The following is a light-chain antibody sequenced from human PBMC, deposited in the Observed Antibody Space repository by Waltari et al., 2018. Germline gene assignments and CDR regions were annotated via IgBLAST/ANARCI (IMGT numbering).Light chain of an antibody. CDR2: GAS. V-gene: IGKV3-20*01. CDR1: QSLARSY. J-gene: IGKJ3*01. CDR3: HQYVSSPTT. Sequence: EVVLPQSPGTLSLSPGERATLSCRASQSLARSYLAWYQHKPGQAPRLLVFGASTRATGIPDRFSGTGSGKDFTLTISRLEPEDSGVYYCHQYVSSPTTFGPGTKVDIK.